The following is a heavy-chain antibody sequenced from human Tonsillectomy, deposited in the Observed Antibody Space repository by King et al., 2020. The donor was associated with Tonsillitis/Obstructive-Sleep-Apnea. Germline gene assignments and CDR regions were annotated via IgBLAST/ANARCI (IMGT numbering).Heavy chain of an antibody. D-gene: IGHD2/OR15-2a*01. CDR2: IIPILGIP. CDR1: GDTFSNYA. Sequence: QLVQSGAEVKKPGSSVKVSCKASGDTFSNYAISWVRQAPGQGLEWMGRIIPILGIPNCAQKFQGRFTITADKSTSTVYMELSSLRSEATAVYYCARDNTIAGYCDSTCYSYDYDDMDVGGKGTAATVSS. J-gene: IGHJ6*03. V-gene: IGHV1-69*09. CDR3: ARDNTIAGYCDSTCYSYDYDDMDV.